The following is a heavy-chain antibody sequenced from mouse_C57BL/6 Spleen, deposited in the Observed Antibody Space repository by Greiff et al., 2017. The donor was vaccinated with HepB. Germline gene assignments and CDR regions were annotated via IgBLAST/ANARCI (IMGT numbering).Heavy chain of an antibody. CDR2: ISYDGSN. CDR3: ARSIYYDYDPAY. J-gene: IGHJ3*01. V-gene: IGHV3-6*01. CDR1: GYSITSGYY. Sequence: EVKLQESGPGLVKPSQSLSLTCSVTGYSITSGYYWNWIRQFPGNKLEWMGYISYDGSNNYNPSLKNRISITRDTSKNQFFLKLNSVTTEDTATYYCARSIYYDYDPAYWGQGTLVTVSA. D-gene: IGHD2-4*01.